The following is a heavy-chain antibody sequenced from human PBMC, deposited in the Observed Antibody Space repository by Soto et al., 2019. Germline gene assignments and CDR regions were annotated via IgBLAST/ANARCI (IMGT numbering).Heavy chain of an antibody. J-gene: IGHJ4*02. Sequence: QVQLVQSGAEVKKPGASVKVSCQASGYTFTTSTMHWVRQAPGQRLEWMGWINAGNGHTKYSQKFDGSVTITRDTSASSAYMELSSLTSEDPAVFYCARGSWKILTYYDLLPGYSAPAFDYWGQGTLVPVSS. CDR2: INAGNGHT. D-gene: IGHD3-9*01. CDR3: ARGSWKILTYYDLLPGYSAPAFDY. CDR1: GYTFTTST. V-gene: IGHV1-3*01.